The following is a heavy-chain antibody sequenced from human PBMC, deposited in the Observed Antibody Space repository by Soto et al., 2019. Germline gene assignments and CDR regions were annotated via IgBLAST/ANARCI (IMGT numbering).Heavy chain of an antibody. J-gene: IGHJ5*02. CDR3: AGRIAAAGNRWFDP. V-gene: IGHV4-59*08. D-gene: IGHD6-13*01. CDR2: IYNSGST. CDR1: GGSISSYY. Sequence: QVQLQESGPGLVKPSETLSLTCTVSGGSISSYYWSWIRQPPGKGLEWIGYIYNSGSTNYNPSLTSRVTISVDTSKNQFSLKLSSVTAADTAVYYCAGRIAAAGNRWFDPWGQGTLVTVSS.